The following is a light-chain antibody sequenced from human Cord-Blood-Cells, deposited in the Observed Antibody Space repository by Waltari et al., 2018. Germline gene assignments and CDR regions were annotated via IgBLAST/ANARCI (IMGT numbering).Light chain of an antibody. Sequence: QSALTQPASMSGSPGQSITISCTGTSSDVGGYNYVSWYQQHPGKAPQLMIYDVSKRPSGVSNRFSGSKSGNTASLTISGLQAEDEADYYCSSYTSSSTVFGGGTKLTVL. J-gene: IGLJ3*02. V-gene: IGLV2-14*01. CDR2: DVS. CDR1: SSDVGGYNY. CDR3: SSYTSSSTV.